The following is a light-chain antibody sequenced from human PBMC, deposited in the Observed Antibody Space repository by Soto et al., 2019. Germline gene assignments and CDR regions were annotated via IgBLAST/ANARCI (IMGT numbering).Light chain of an antibody. J-gene: IGKJ2*01. CDR2: AAS. CDR1: QSISSY. CDR3: QQNT. V-gene: IGKV1-39*01. Sequence: DIQMTQSPSSLSASVGDRVTITCRASQSISSYLNWYQQKPGKAPKLLIYAASSLQSGVPSRFSGSGSGTDFTLTISSRQPEDFATYYCQQNTFGQGTKLEIK.